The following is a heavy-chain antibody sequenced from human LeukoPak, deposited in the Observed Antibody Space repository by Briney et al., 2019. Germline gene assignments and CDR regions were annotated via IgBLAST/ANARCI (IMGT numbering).Heavy chain of an antibody. CDR3: ARDPEGDGYTNEDY. V-gene: IGHV3-53*01. Sequence: GGSLRLSCAASGFTVSSNYMSWVRQAPGKGLEWVSVIYSGGSTYYADSVKGRFTISRDNSKNTLYLQMNSLRAEDTAVYYCARDPEGDGYTNEDYWGQGTLVTVSS. J-gene: IGHJ4*02. CDR1: GFTVSSNY. CDR2: IYSGGST. D-gene: IGHD5-24*01.